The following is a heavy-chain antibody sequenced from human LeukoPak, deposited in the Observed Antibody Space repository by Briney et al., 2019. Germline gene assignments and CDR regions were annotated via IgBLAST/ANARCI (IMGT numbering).Heavy chain of an antibody. D-gene: IGHD4-17*01. CDR1: GGSISSGDYY. CDR3: ARVSEAGLGYGDYVFGSYTTYNFGFDP. CDR2: IYYSGST. V-gene: IGHV4-30-4*01. Sequence: PSETLSLTCTVSGGSISSGDYYWSWIRQPPGKGLEWIGYIYYSGSTYYNPSLKSRVTISVDTSKNQFSLKLSSVTAADTAVYYCARVSEAGLGYGDYVFGSYTTYNFGFDPWGQGTLVTVSS. J-gene: IGHJ5*02.